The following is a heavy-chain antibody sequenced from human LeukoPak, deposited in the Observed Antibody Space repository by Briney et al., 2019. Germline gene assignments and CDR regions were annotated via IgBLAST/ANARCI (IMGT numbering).Heavy chain of an antibody. CDR1: GFTFSTFG. CDR2: IWYDGSHT. D-gene: IGHD3-16*01. Sequence: GGSLILSCAASGFTFSTFGMHWVRQAPGKGLEWVAIIWYDGSHTYYADSVKGRFTISRDNSKNTLYLQMNSLRVEDTAFYYCAPDHGGYWGQGTLVTVSS. CDR3: APDHGGY. V-gene: IGHV3-33*01. J-gene: IGHJ4*02.